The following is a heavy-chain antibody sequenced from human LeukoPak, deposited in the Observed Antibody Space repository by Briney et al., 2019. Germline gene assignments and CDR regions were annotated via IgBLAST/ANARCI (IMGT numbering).Heavy chain of an antibody. CDR1: GFTFSSYG. V-gene: IGHV3-30*18. CDR2: ISYDGSNK. CDR3: AKAPIAAAGIYYFDY. J-gene: IGHJ4*02. Sequence: PGGSLRLSCAASGFTFSSYGIHWVRQAPGKGLEWGAVISYDGSNKYYADSVKGRFTISRDNSKNTLYLQMNSLRAEDTAVYYCAKAPIAAAGIYYFDYWGQGTLVTVSS. D-gene: IGHD6-13*01.